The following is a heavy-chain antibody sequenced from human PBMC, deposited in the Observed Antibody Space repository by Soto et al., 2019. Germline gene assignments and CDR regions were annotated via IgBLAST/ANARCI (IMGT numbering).Heavy chain of an antibody. CDR2: IYWDDDK. J-gene: IGHJ4*02. CDR3: AYCGYYSSSWFTDY. V-gene: IGHV2-5*02. Sequence: SGPTLVNPTQTLTLTCTFSGFSLSTSGVGVGWIRQPPGKALEWLALIYWDDDKRYSPSLKSRLTITKDTSKNQVVLTMTNMDSVDTATYYCAYCGYYSSSWFTDYWGQGTLVTVSS. CDR1: GFSLSTSGVG. D-gene: IGHD6-13*01.